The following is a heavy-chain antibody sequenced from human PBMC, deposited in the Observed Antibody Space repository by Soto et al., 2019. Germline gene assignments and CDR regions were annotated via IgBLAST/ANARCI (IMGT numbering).Heavy chain of an antibody. Sequence: EVQLVESGGGLVKPGGSLRLSCAASGFTFSSYSMNWVRQAPGKGLEWVSSISSSSSYIYYADSVKGRFTISRDNAKNSLYLQMNSLRAEDTAVYYCARDRSGRTGTSDYGMDVWGQGTTVTVSS. CDR1: GFTFSSYS. D-gene: IGHD7-27*01. CDR2: ISSSSSYI. CDR3: ARDRSGRTGTSDYGMDV. J-gene: IGHJ6*02. V-gene: IGHV3-21*01.